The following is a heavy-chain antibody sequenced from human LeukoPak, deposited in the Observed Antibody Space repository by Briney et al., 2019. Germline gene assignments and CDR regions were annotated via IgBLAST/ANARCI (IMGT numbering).Heavy chain of an antibody. CDR1: GGSFSGYY. J-gene: IGHJ4*02. CDR3: ARGPDSSSWYFDY. Sequence: SETLSLTCAVYGGSFSGYYWSWIRQPPGKGLEWIGEINHSGGTNYNPSLKSRVTISVDTSKNQFSLKLSSVTAADTAVYYCARGPDSSSWYFDYWGQGTLVTVSS. D-gene: IGHD6-13*01. CDR2: INHSGGT. V-gene: IGHV4-34*01.